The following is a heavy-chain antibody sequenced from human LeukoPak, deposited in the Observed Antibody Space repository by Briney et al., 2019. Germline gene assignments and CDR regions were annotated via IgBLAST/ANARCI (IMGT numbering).Heavy chain of an antibody. CDR1: GFTFSSYA. CDR2: ISSISTTI. CDR3: ARGRGYEHIDY. Sequence: GESLRLSCAASGFTFSSYAMNWVRQAPGKGLEWVSYISSISTTIHYADSVKGRFTVSRDTAKNSLYLQMNSLRGEDTAVYYCARGRGYEHIDYWGQGTLLTVSS. V-gene: IGHV3-48*01. J-gene: IGHJ4*02. D-gene: IGHD5-12*01.